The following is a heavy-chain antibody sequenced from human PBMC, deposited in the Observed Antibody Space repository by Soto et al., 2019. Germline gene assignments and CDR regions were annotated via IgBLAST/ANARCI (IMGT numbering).Heavy chain of an antibody. Sequence: QVKLVQSGDEVKKPGASVKVSCKASGYIFVNYGIAWVRQAPGQGLEWMGWISPYTGNTHSATKVQGRLTMTTDTSTSTAYMDIGSLTSDDTAVYYCVMVDNYVTPTPQDVWGQGTTVTVS. V-gene: IGHV1-18*01. J-gene: IGHJ6*02. CDR3: VMVDNYVTPTPQDV. D-gene: IGHD3-16*01. CDR2: ISPYTGNT. CDR1: GYIFVNYG.